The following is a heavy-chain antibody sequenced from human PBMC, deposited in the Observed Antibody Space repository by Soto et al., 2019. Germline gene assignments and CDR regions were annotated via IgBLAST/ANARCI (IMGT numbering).Heavy chain of an antibody. J-gene: IGHJ4*02. V-gene: IGHV4-30-4*01. CDR1: GGSISSGDYS. Sequence: QVQLQESGPGLVNPSQTLSLTCTVSGGSISSGDYSWSWIRPPPGTGLEWIGYIYYSGSTYYNPSLKSRVTISVDTSKNQFSLKLSSVTAAGTAVYYCAIYGGNSVDFDYWGPGTLVTVSS. CDR2: IYYSGST. D-gene: IGHD4-17*01. CDR3: AIYGGNSVDFDY.